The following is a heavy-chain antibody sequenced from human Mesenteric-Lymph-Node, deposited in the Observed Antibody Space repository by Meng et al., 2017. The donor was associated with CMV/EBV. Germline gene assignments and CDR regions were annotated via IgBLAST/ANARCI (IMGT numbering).Heavy chain of an antibody. CDR3: AKVPYCTNGVCYTYFDY. CDR1: GFTFSSYW. D-gene: IGHD2-8*01. Sequence: GESLKISCAASGFTFSSYWMSWVRQALGKGLEWVSAISGSGGSTYYADSVKGRFTISRDNSKNTLYLQMNSLRAEDTAVYYCAKVPYCTNGVCYTYFDYWGQGTLVTVSS. CDR2: ISGSGGST. V-gene: IGHV3-23*01. J-gene: IGHJ4*02.